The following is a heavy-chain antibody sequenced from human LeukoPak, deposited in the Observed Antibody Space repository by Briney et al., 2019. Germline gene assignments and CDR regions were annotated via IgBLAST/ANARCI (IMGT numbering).Heavy chain of an antibody. CDR2: ISSSGSTI. CDR3: ARPAVFGVVIAPDYYGMDV. CDR1: GFTFSSYE. D-gene: IGHD3-3*01. Sequence: PGGSLRLSCAASGFTFSSYEMNWVRQAPGKGLEWVSYISSSGSTIYYEDSGKGIFTISRDNAKNSLYLQMNSLRAEDTAVYYCARPAVFGVVIAPDYYGMDVWGQGTTVTVSS. V-gene: IGHV3-48*03. J-gene: IGHJ6*02.